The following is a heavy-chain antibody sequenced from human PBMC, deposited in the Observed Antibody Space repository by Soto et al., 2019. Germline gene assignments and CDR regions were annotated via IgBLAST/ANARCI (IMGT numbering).Heavy chain of an antibody. J-gene: IGHJ4*02. V-gene: IGHV4-38-2*02. CDR1: GYSISSVCF. Sequence: PSQTLSLTCAVSGYSISSVCFWCCIRQPPGKGLEWIANMYHDGNTHYNPSLKSRVTMSVDTSKNQFSLKLNSVTAADTAVYYCARESYSGYHSYDYWGQGILVTVSS. D-gene: IGHD5-12*01. CDR3: ARESYSGYHSYDY. CDR2: MYHDGNT.